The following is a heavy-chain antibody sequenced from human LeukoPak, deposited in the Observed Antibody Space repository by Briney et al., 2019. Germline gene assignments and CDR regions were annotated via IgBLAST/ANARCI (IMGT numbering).Heavy chain of an antibody. CDR2: INPNSGGT. J-gene: IGHJ4*02. V-gene: IGHV1-2*02. CDR1: GYTFTGYY. CDR3: ARGRTLSSSTSCYTI. D-gene: IGHD2-2*02. Sequence: GASVKVSCKASGYTFTGYYMHWVRQAPGQGLEWMGWINPNSGGTNYAQKFQGRVTMTRDTSISTAYMELSRLRSDDTAVYYCARGRTLSSSTSCYTIWGQGTLVTVSS.